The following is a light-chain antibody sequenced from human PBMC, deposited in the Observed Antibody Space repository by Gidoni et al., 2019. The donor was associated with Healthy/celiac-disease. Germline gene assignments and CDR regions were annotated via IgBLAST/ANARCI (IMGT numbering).Light chain of an antibody. CDR2: AAS. CDR3: QQSYSTPLT. CDR1: QSISSY. J-gene: IGKJ4*01. V-gene: IGKV1-39*01. Sequence: DSQMTQSPSSLSASVGDRVTITCRASQSISSYLNWYQQKPGKAPKLLIYAASSLQSGVPSRFSGRGSGTDFTLTISSLQPEDFATYYCQQSYSTPLTFGGGTQVEIK.